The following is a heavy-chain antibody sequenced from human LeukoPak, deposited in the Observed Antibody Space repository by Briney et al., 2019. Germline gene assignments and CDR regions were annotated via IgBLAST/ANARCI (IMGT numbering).Heavy chain of an antibody. Sequence: PSETLSLTCTVSGGSISSYYWSWIRQPAGKGLEWIGRIYTSGSTNYNPSLKSRVTMSVDTSKNQFSLKLSSVTAADTAVYYCARDHHDNVWGSYRHFDYWGQGTLVTVSS. CDR2: IYTSGST. CDR3: ARDHHDNVWGSYRHFDY. D-gene: IGHD3-16*02. J-gene: IGHJ4*02. CDR1: GGSISSYY. V-gene: IGHV4-4*07.